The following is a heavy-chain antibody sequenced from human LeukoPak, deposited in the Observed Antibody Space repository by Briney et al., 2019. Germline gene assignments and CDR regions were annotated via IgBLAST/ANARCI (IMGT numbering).Heavy chain of an antibody. CDR2: IYYSGST. Sequence: PSETLSLTCTVSGGSVSSRSYYWGWIRQPPGKGLEWIGSIYYSGSTYYNPSLKSRVTISVDTSKNQFSLKLSSVTAADTAVYYCARHGYGSGSYLDYWGQGTLVTVSS. CDR1: GGSVSSRSYY. D-gene: IGHD3-10*01. V-gene: IGHV4-39*01. J-gene: IGHJ4*02. CDR3: ARHGYGSGSYLDY.